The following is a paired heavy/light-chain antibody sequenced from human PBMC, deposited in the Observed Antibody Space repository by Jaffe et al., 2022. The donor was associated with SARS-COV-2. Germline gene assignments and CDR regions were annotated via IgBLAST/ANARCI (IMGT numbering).Heavy chain of an antibody. CDR2: SSSSSSYK. CDR3: ARDYGDDSRGYSYRPLDY. CDR1: GFTFSTYS. Sequence: EVQLVESGGGLVKPGGSLRLSCAASGFTFSTYSMNWVRQAPGKGLEWVSSSSSSSSYKYYADSVKGRFTISRDNAKSSLYLQMNSLRAEDTAVYYCARDYGDDSRGYSYRPLDYWGQGTLVTVSS. V-gene: IGHV3-21*01. J-gene: IGHJ4*02. D-gene: IGHD3-22*01.
Light chain of an antibody. J-gene: IGKJ2*01. CDR1: QSVSSSY. V-gene: IGKV3-20*01. CDR3: QQYGGSPYT. CDR2: DAS. Sequence: EIVLTQSPGTLSLSPGERATLSCRASQSVSSSYLAWYQQKPGQGPRLLIYDASSRATGIPDRFSGSGSGTDFTLTISRLEPEDFAVYYCQQYGGSPYTFGQGTKLEIK.